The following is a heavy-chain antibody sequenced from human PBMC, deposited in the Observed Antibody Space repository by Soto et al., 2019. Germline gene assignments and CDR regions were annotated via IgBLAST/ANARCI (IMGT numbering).Heavy chain of an antibody. CDR2: IKQDGSEK. J-gene: IGHJ4*02. V-gene: IGHV3-7*01. CDR3: ARDRARDNYDYIWGSYRLSY. D-gene: IGHD3-16*02. CDR1: GFTFSSYW. Sequence: GGSLRLSCAASGFTFSSYWMSWVRQAPGKGLEWVANIKQDGSEKYYVDSVKGRFTISRDNAKNSLYLQMNSLRAEDTAVYYCARDRARDNYDYIWGSYRLSYWGQGTLVTVSS.